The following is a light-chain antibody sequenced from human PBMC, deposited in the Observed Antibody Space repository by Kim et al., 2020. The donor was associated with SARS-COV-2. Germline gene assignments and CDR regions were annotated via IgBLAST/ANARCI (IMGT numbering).Light chain of an antibody. CDR1: SSNIGSNY. CDR3: AAWDDSLSGRV. J-gene: IGLJ3*02. CDR2: RKN. Sequence: GQRATISGSGSSSNIGSNYVYWYQQVPGTAPKLLISRKNQRPSGVPDRFSGSKSGTSASLAISGLRSEDEADYYCAAWDDSLSGRVFGGGTQLTVL. V-gene: IGLV1-47*01.